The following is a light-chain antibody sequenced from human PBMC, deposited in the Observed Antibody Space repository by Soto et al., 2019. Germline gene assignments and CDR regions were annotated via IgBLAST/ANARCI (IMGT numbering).Light chain of an antibody. CDR2: SAS. Sequence: DIQMTQSPSSLYASVGDRVTITCRATQVIDNYLAWFQQRPGKDPKSLIHSASTLHSGVPSRFSGSGSGTDFTLTITGLQPEDFATYYCQQYYNYPYTLARGTTVAIK. CDR1: QVIDNY. CDR3: QQYYNYPYT. J-gene: IGKJ2*01. V-gene: IGKV1-16*01.